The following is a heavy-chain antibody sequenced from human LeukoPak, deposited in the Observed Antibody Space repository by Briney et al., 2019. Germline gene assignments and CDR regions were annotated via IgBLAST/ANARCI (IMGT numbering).Heavy chain of an antibody. D-gene: IGHD3-22*01. CDR3: SRQVVGNDY. J-gene: IGHJ4*02. CDR1: GESSFSSYY. Sequence: SETLSLTCAVYGESSFSSYYWSWIRQTPGGALEWIGEINHSGYTNYNPSLKSRVTLSIDTSKNQFSLRLNSVTAADTAVYYCSRQVVGNDYWGQGTLVTVSS. V-gene: IGHV4-34*01. CDR2: INHSGYT.